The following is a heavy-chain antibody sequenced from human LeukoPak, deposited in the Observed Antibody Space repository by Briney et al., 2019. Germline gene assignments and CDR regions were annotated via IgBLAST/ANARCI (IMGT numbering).Heavy chain of an antibody. Sequence: ASVKVSCKPSGYTFTSFDINWVRQAPGQGLEWMGWINPNSGGTNYAQKFQGRVTMTRDTSISTAYMELSRLRSDDTAVYYCARVLAVVGGMDVWGQGTTVTVSS. CDR1: GYTFTSFD. CDR2: INPNSGGT. D-gene: IGHD6-19*01. V-gene: IGHV1-2*02. CDR3: ARVLAVVGGMDV. J-gene: IGHJ6*02.